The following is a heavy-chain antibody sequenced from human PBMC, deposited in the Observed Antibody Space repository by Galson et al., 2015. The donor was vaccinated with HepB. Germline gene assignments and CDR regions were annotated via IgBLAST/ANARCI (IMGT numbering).Heavy chain of an antibody. V-gene: IGHV3-30-3*01. CDR2: ISYDGSNK. CDR1: GFTFSSYA. J-gene: IGHJ4*02. CDR3: AGDFADTAMLWDY. D-gene: IGHD5-18*01. Sequence: SLRLSCAASGFTFSSYAMHWVRQAPGKGLEWVAVISYDGSNKYYADSVKGRFTISRDNSKNTLYLQMNSLRAEDTAVYYCAGDFADTAMLWDYWGQGTLVTVSS.